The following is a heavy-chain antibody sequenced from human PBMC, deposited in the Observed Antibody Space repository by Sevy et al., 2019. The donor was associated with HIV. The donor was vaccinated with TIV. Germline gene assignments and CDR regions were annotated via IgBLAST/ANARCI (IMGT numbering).Heavy chain of an antibody. D-gene: IGHD3-10*01. CDR3: ARGGYYGYSGLDY. CDR1: GFTTGFTFSDYW. CDR2: IKEDGTEI. J-gene: IGHJ4*02. Sequence: GGSLRLSCAASGFTTGFTFSDYWMAWVRQAPGKGLEWVANIKEDGTEIYYLYSLKGRFTISRDNGKNLLYLQMNSLRAEDTAVYYCARGGYYGYSGLDYWGQGTLVTVSS. V-gene: IGHV3-7*01.